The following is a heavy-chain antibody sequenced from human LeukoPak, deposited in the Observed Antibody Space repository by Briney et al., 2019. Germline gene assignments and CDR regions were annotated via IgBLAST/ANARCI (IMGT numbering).Heavy chain of an antibody. D-gene: IGHD3-22*01. Sequence: GASVKVSCKASGYTFTSYGISWVRQAPGQGLEWMGWINPNSGGTNYAQKFQGRVTMTRDTSISTAYMELTRVRSDDTAVYYCATPPRYYYDSSGYPRYWGQGTLVTVSS. CDR1: GYTFTSYG. J-gene: IGHJ4*02. V-gene: IGHV1-2*02. CDR3: ATPPRYYYDSSGYPRY. CDR2: INPNSGGT.